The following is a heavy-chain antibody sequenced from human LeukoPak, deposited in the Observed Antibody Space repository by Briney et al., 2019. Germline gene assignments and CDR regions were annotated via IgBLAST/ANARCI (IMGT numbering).Heavy chain of an antibody. CDR2: IKQDGSEK. Sequence: PGRSLRLSCAASGFTFGSFAMHWVRQAPGKGLEGLANIKQDGSEKYYVDSVKGRFTISRDNAKNSLYLQMNSLRAEDTAVYYCARGHYYDSSRYYYYMDVWGKGTTVTVSS. CDR3: ARGHYYDSSRYYYYMDV. CDR1: GFTFGSFA. J-gene: IGHJ6*03. V-gene: IGHV3-7*01. D-gene: IGHD3-22*01.